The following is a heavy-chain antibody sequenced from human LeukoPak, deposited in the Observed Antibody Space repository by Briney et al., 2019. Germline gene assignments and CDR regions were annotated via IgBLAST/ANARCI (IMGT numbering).Heavy chain of an antibody. CDR1: GYSFSDYW. J-gene: IGHJ5*02. Sequence: GESLKISCKASGYSFSDYWIGWVRQMPGKGLEWMGIIYPGDSETRYSPSLQGQVTISVDKSSNTAYLQWSSPKASDTAMYYYARRGDNWFDPWGQGSLVTVSS. CDR3: ARRGDNWFDP. V-gene: IGHV5-51*01. CDR2: IYPGDSET. D-gene: IGHD3-10*01.